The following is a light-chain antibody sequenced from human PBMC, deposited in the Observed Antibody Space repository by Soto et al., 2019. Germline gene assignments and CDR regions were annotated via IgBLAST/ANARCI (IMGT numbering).Light chain of an antibody. CDR2: GAS. Sequence: IVMTQSPATLSASPGERATLSCRASRNISNNVAWYQQKPGQAPRLLLYGASTRATGIPARFSASGSGTEFTLTISSLQSEDFAVYFCQQYNEWPPLTFGGGTKVEI. CDR1: RNISNN. J-gene: IGKJ4*01. CDR3: QQYNEWPPLT. V-gene: IGKV3-15*01.